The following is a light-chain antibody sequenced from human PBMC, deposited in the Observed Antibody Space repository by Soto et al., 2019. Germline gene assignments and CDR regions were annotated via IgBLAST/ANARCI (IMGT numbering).Light chain of an antibody. CDR1: SSNIGSNY. Sequence: QSALTQPPSASGTPGQRVTISCSGSSSNIGSNYVYWYQQFPGTAPKLLIYRNNQRPSGVPDRFSGSKSGTSASLAISGLRSEDEAAYYCAAWDDSLSGRVVFGGGTQLTVL. V-gene: IGLV1-47*01. J-gene: IGLJ2*01. CDR2: RNN. CDR3: AAWDDSLSGRVV.